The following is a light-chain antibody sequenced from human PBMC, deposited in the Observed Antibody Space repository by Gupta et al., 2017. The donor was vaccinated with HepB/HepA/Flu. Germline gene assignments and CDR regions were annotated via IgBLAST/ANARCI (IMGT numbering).Light chain of an antibody. Sequence: DIQMTQSPSSLSASVGDRVTITCRASQSVSHFLNWYQQKPGKAPKVLIYGSSTLQSGVPSRFSGSGSGTDFTLTISSLQPEDFATYYCQQSYTTPFTFGHGTKVDIK. J-gene: IGKJ3*01. CDR1: QSVSHF. V-gene: IGKV1-39*01. CDR3: QQSYTTPFT. CDR2: GSS.